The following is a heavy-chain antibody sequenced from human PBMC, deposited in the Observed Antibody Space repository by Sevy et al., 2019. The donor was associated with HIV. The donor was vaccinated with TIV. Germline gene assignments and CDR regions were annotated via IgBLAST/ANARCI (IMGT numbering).Heavy chain of an antibody. J-gene: IGHJ4*02. D-gene: IGHD4-17*01. Sequence: GGSLRLSCAASGFTFSSYAMHWVRQAPGKGLEWVAVISYDGSNKYYADSVKGRFTISRDNSKNTLFLQMNSLRAEDTALYYCASTNYGDYFVSLDYWGQGTLVTVSS. CDR3: ASTNYGDYFVSLDY. CDR1: GFTFSSYA. CDR2: ISYDGSNK. V-gene: IGHV3-30-3*01.